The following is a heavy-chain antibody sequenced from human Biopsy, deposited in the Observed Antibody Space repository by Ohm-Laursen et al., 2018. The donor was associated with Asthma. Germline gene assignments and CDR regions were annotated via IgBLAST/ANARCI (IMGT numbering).Heavy chain of an antibody. CDR1: GAYIGTPDYH. V-gene: IGHV4-30-4*02. J-gene: IGHJ4*02. CDR3: ARGTIVAGIDY. D-gene: IGHD5-12*01. CDR2: IFYSGAT. Sequence: SETLSLTCTVSGAYIGTPDYHWSWIRQSPGKGLEWIAYIFYSGATNYNPALKSRVAQSIDASKSQFSLRLNSLSAADTAVYYCARGTIVAGIDYWGRGTLATVSS.